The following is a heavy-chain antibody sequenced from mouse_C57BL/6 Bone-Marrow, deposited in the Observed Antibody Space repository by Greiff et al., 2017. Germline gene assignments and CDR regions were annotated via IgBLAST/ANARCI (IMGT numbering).Heavy chain of an antibody. Sequence: QVQLQQSGAELARPGASVKLSCKASGYTFTSYGISWVKQRTGQGLEWIGEIYPRSGDTYYNAKFKGKATLTADKSSSTAYMELSSLTSEDSAVYVCARVDWDEFAYWGKGTLVTVSA. D-gene: IGHD4-1*01. V-gene: IGHV1-81*01. J-gene: IGHJ3*01. CDR1: GYTFTSYG. CDR3: ARVDWDEFAY. CDR2: IYPRSGDT.